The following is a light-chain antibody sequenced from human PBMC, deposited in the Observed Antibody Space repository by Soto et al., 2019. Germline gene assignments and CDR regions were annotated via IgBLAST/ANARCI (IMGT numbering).Light chain of an antibody. CDR2: GAS. Sequence: IVLTQSPGALSLSPVEISTLSCRASQSVSSSYLAWYQQKPGQAPRLLIYGASSRATGIPDRFSGSGSGTDFTLTISRLEPEDFAVYYCQQYGSSPPFGGGTKVDIK. J-gene: IGKJ4*01. V-gene: IGKV3-20*01. CDR3: QQYGSSPP. CDR1: QSVSSSY.